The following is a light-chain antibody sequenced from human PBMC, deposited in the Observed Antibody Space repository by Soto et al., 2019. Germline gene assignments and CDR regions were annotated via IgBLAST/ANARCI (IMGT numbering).Light chain of an antibody. CDR1: QDISNY. J-gene: IGKJ5*01. CDR2: DAS. Sequence: DVQMTQSPSSLSASVGDTITITCQATQDISNYLNWYQQKPGEAPKLLIYDASKLETGVPSRFSGSGSGTDFTFTISSLQPEDFATYHCQQYDPLPITFGQGTRLETK. V-gene: IGKV1-33*01. CDR3: QQYDPLPIT.